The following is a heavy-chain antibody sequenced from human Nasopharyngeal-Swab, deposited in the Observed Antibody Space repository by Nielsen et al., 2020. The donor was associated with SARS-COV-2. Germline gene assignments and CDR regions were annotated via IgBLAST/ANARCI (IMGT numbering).Heavy chain of an antibody. J-gene: IGHJ5*02. CDR2: MNPNSGNT. D-gene: IGHD2-15*01. V-gene: IGHV1-8*01. CDR3: ARGGHIVVVVAAADNWFDP. CDR1: GDTFTSYD. Sequence: ASVKVSCKASGDTFTSYDINWVRQATGQGLEWMGWMNPNSGNTGYAQKFQGRVTMTRNTSISTAYMELSSLRSEDTAVYYCARGGHIVVVVAAADNWFDPWGQGTLVTVSS.